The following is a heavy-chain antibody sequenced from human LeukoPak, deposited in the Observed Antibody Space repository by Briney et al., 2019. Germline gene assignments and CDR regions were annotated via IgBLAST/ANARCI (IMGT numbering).Heavy chain of an antibody. J-gene: IGHJ4*02. V-gene: IGHV5-51*01. CDR1: GYSFTSYW. CDR3: ARAGRSFDY. CDR2: IYPHDSDA. Sequence: GESLKISCKNSGYSFTSYWIGWVRQMPGKGLEWMGIIYPHDSDARYSLSFQGQVTISADKSISTAYLQWSSLKASDTAIYYCARAGRSFDYWGQGTLVTVSS.